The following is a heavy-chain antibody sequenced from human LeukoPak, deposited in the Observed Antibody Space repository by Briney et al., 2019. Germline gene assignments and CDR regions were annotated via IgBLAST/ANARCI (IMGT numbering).Heavy chain of an antibody. CDR1: GYTFTGYD. V-gene: IGHV1-8*01. CDR2: INPNSGNT. CDR3: ARGLKARSSSSKPYYFDY. D-gene: IGHD6-6*01. J-gene: IGHJ4*02. Sequence: PGGSVRVSCKASGYTFTGYDINWLRQATGQGLEWMGWINPNSGNTDYAQKFKGRVTITRNTSISTAYLELTSLRSEDTAVYYCARGLKARSSSSKPYYFDYWGQGTLVTVSS.